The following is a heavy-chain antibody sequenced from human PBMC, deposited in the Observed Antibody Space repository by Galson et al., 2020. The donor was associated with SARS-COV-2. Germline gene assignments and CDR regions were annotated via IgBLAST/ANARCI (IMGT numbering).Heavy chain of an antibody. D-gene: IGHD3-3*01. J-gene: IGHJ5*01. V-gene: IGHV1-24*01. CDR1: GYTLTELS. CDR2: FDPEDGET. Sequence: ASVKVSCKVSGYTLTELSMHWVRQAPGKGLEWMGGFDPEDGETIYAQKFQGRVTMTEDTSTDTAYLELSSLSSEDTAVYYCGTGSPFFRSDWFDSLGQGTLVTVSS. CDR3: GTGSPFFRSDWFDS.